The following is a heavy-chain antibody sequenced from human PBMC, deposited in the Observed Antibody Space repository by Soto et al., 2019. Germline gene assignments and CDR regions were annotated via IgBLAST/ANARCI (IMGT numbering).Heavy chain of an antibody. D-gene: IGHD6-19*01. J-gene: IGHJ4*02. CDR1: GFTFSSYG. CDR2: IWYDGSNK. CDR3: AREGWAVAGALDY. V-gene: IGHV3-33*01. Sequence: QVQLVESGGGVVQPGRSLRLSCAASGFTFSSYGMHWVRQAPGKGLEWVAVIWYDGSNKYYADSVKGRFTISRDNSKKTLYLQRNSLRAEDTAVYYCAREGWAVAGALDYWGQGTLVTVSS.